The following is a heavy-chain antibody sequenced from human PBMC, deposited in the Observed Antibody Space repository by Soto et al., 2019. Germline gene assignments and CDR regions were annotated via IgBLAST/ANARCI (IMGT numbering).Heavy chain of an antibody. J-gene: IGHJ4*02. CDR3: ARAGAEGSGLDY. CDR2: IWYDGSNK. Sequence: QVQLVESGGGVVQPGRSLRLSCAASGFTFSSYGMHWVRQAPGKGLEWVAVIWYDGSNKYYADSVKGRFTISRDNSKNTLYLQMNSLRAEDTDVYYWARAGAEGSGLDYWGQGTLVTVSS. D-gene: IGHD1-26*01. CDR1: GFTFSSYG. V-gene: IGHV3-33*01.